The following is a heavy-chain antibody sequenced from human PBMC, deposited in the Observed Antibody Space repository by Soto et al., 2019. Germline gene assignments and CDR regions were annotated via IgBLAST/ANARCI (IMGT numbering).Heavy chain of an antibody. J-gene: IGHJ2*01. CDR2: IYYSGST. D-gene: IGHD6-6*01. CDR3: ARRTGGIAARRAHWYFDL. V-gene: IGHV4-39*01. Sequence: QLQLQESGPGLVKPSETLSLTCTVSGGSISSSSYYWGWIRQPPGMGLEWIGSIYYSGSTYYNPSLKSRVTISVDTSKNQFSLNLSSVTAADTAVYYCARRTGGIAARRAHWYFDLWGRGTLVTVSS. CDR1: GGSISSSSYY.